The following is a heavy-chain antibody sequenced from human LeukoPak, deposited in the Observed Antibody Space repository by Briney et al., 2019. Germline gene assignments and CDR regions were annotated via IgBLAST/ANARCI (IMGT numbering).Heavy chain of an antibody. Sequence: ASVKVSCKASGYTFTGYYMHWVRQAPGQGLEWMGWINPNSGGTNYAQKFQGRVTMTRDTSISTAYMELSRLRSDDTAVYYCAREGRSLASNYYDSSGHDYWGQGTLVTVSS. D-gene: IGHD3-22*01. CDR1: GYTFTGYY. CDR3: AREGRSLASNYYDSSGHDY. J-gene: IGHJ4*02. CDR2: INPNSGGT. V-gene: IGHV1-2*02.